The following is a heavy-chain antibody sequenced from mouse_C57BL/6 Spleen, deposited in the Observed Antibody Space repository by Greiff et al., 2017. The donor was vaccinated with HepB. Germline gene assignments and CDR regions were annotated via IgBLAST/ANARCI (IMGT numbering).Heavy chain of an antibody. D-gene: IGHD2-2*01. V-gene: IGHV1-82*01. CDR2: IYPGDGDT. J-gene: IGHJ4*01. CDR1: GYAFSSSW. CDR3: APDLLWLRRGGDYYAMDY. Sequence: VQLQQSGPELVKPGASVKISCKASGYAFSSSWMNWVKQRPGKGLEWIGRIYPGDGDTNYNGKFKGKATLTADKSSSTAYMQLSSLTSEDSAVYFCAPDLLWLRRGGDYYAMDYWGQGTSVTVSS.